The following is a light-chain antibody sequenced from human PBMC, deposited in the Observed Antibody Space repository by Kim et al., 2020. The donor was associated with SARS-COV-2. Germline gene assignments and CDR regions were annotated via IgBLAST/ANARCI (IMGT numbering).Light chain of an antibody. CDR1: ISNIGSYNY. Sequence: GQSITISFTGTISNIGSYNYVSWHQQHPGKAPKLMIYDVNKRPSGISSRFSGSKSGSTASLTISGLQSEDEADYYCSSFTTRSTLVFGGGTKVTVL. J-gene: IGLJ3*02. CDR2: DVN. CDR3: SSFTTRSTLV. V-gene: IGLV2-14*03.